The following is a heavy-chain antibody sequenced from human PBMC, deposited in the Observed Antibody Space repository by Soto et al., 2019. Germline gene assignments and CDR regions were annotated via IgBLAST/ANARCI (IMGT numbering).Heavy chain of an antibody. D-gene: IGHD1-26*01. CDR3: ATNPPSYSGSLDAFDI. CDR1: GYTFTSYY. V-gene: IGHV1-46*01. J-gene: IGHJ3*02. Sequence: ASVKVSCKASGYTFTSYYMNWVRQAPGQGLEWLGIINPSGGETIYAQKFQDRVTMTEDTSTDTAYMELSSLRSEDTAVYYCATNPPSYSGSLDAFDIWGQGTMVTVSS. CDR2: INPSGGET.